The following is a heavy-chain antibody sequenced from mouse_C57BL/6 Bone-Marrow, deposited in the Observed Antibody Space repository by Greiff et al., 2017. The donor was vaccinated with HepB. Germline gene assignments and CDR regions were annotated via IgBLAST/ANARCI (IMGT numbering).Heavy chain of an antibody. V-gene: IGHV1-69*01. CDR3: ARFRYWYFDV. CDR1: GYTFTSYW. Sequence: QVQLQQPGAELVMPGASVKLSCKASGYTFTSYWMHWVKQRPGQGLEWIGEIDPSDSYTNYNQKFKCKSTLTVDKSSSTAYMQLSSLTSEDSAVYYCARFRYWYFDVWGTGTTVTVSS. CDR2: IDPSDSYT. J-gene: IGHJ1*03. D-gene: IGHD3-2*02.